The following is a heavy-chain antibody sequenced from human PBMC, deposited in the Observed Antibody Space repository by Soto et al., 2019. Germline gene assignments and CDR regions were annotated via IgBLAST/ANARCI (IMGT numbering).Heavy chain of an antibody. Sequence: LRLYCTSSGLTVSSNYISCVRQAPGKGLEWVSVIYSGGSTYYADSVKGRFTISRDNSKNTLYLQMNSLRAEDTAVYYCAMYYYDSSGYYPNDYWGQGTLVTVSS. CDR2: IYSGGST. J-gene: IGHJ4*02. CDR1: GLTVSSNY. V-gene: IGHV3-53*01. CDR3: AMYYYDSSGYYPNDY. D-gene: IGHD3-22*01.